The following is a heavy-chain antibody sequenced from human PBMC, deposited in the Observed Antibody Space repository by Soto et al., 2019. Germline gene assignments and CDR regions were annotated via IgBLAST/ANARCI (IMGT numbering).Heavy chain of an antibody. CDR1: GYTFTSYG. D-gene: IGHD3-9*01. CDR2: ISAYNGNT. J-gene: IGHJ3*02. V-gene: IGHV1-18*01. CDR3: AREVWTYYDILPQANAFDI. Sequence: GASVKVSCKASGYTFTSYGISWVRQAPGQGLEWMGWISAYNGNTNYAQKLQGRVTMTTDTSTSTAYMELRSLRSDDTAVYYCAREVWTYYDILPQANAFDIWGQGTMVTVSS.